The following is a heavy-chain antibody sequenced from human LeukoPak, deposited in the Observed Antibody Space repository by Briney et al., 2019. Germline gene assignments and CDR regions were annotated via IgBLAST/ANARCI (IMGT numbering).Heavy chain of an antibody. Sequence: PGGSLRLSCAASGFTFSDYDMNWVRQAPGQGLEWVSSISSGSSFIYYADSVKGRFTISRDNAKNSLYLQMNSLRAEDTAVYYCARSLLLWFGELRWGDYWGQGTLVTVSS. D-gene: IGHD3-10*01. V-gene: IGHV3-21*01. CDR1: GFTFSDYD. J-gene: IGHJ4*02. CDR2: ISSGSSFI. CDR3: ARSLLLWFGELRWGDY.